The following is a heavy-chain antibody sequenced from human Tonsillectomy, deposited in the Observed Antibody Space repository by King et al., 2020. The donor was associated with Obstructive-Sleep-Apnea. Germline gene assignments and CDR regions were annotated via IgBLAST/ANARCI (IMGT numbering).Heavy chain of an antibody. J-gene: IGHJ4*02. Sequence: VQLVESGGGLVQPGGSLRLSCAASGFTFSSYWMHWVRQAPGKGLVWVSRSNTDGSSTSYADSVKGRFTISRDNAKKTLYLQMNSLRAEDTAVYYCARAPTMDFDYWGQGTLVTVSS. V-gene: IGHV3-74*01. CDR1: GFTFSSYW. D-gene: IGHD3-10*01. CDR3: ARAPTMDFDY. CDR2: SNTDGSST.